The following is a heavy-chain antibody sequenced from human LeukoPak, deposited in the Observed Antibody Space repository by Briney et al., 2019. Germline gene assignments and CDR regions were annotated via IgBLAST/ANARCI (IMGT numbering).Heavy chain of an antibody. Sequence: GGSLRLSCTASGFTVSSDWMHWVRQAPGKGLVWVSRINHNGVSINYAESVKGRFTISRDNVKNTLYLRMNSLRAEDTAVYYCARVPGYVGYFYGMDVWGQGTTVTVSS. D-gene: IGHD2-15*01. CDR2: INHNGVSI. V-gene: IGHV3-74*01. CDR1: GFTVSSDW. CDR3: ARVPGYVGYFYGMDV. J-gene: IGHJ6*02.